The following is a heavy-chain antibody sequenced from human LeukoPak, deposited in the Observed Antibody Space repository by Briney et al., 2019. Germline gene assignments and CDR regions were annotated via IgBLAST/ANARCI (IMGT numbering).Heavy chain of an antibody. V-gene: IGHV3-9*01. J-gene: IGHJ4*02. CDR3: AKARGPYYYDSSGYYDY. Sequence: PGRSLRLSCAASGFTFDDYAMHWVRQAPGKGLEWVSGISWNSGSIGYADSVKGRFTISRDNAKNSLYLQMNSLRAEDTALYYCAKARGPYYYDSSGYYDYWGQGTLVTVSS. CDR2: ISWNSGSI. CDR1: GFTFDDYA. D-gene: IGHD3-22*01.